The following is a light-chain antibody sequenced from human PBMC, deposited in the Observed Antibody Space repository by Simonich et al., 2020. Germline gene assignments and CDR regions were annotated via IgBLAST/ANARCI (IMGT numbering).Light chain of an antibody. CDR1: QGVSSN. CDR3: QQYNNWPPT. Sequence: EIVMTQSPATLSVSPGERAPPSCRASQGVSSNLAWYQQKPGQAPRLLIYGASTRAPGIPARFSGSGSGTEFTLTISSMQSEDFAVYYCQQYNNWPPTFGQGTKVEIK. J-gene: IGKJ1*01. CDR2: GAS. V-gene: IGKV3-15*01.